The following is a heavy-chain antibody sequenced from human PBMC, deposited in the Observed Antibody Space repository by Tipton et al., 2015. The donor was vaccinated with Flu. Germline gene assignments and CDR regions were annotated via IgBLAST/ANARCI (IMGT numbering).Heavy chain of an antibody. CDR2: IDFSGST. V-gene: IGHV4-31*03. CDR3: AREGPYFYGMDV. J-gene: IGHJ6*02. CDR1: GDSVSNSDYY. Sequence: TLSLTCTVSGDSVSNSDYYWNWIRQEPGKGLEWIGHIDFSGSTHYNPSLKSRLTISIDTSKNQFSLRLNGVTGADTAVYYCAREGPYFYGMDVWGQATTVAVSS.